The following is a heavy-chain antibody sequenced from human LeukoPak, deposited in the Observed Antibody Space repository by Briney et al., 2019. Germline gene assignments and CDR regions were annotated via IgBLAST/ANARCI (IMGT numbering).Heavy chain of an antibody. CDR1: GFTFSSYA. Sequence: PGGSLRLSCAASGFTFSSYAMSWVRQAPGKGLEWVSAISGSGGSTYYAGSVKGRFTISRDNSKNTLCLQMNSLRAEDTAVYYCAKRNYYDSSGYYYYYMDVWGKGTTVTVSS. J-gene: IGHJ6*03. CDR3: AKRNYYDSSGYYYYYMDV. V-gene: IGHV3-23*01. D-gene: IGHD3-22*01. CDR2: ISGSGGST.